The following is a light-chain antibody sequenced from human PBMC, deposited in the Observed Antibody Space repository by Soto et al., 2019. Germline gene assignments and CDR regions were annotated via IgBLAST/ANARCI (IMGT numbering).Light chain of an antibody. CDR1: QSVSSN. CDR2: GAS. CDR3: QQHGGTPET. V-gene: IGKV3D-15*01. J-gene: IGKJ1*01. Sequence: MVLTQSPATLSVSPGERATLSCRASQSVSSNLAWHQQRPGQAPRLLIYGASTRATGVPARFSGSGSGADFTLTISSLEPEDFAVYYCQQHGGTPETFGLGTKVDIK.